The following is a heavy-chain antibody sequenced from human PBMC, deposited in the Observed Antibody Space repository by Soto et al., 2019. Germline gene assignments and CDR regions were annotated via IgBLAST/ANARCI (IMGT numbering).Heavy chain of an antibody. CDR3: ARGDYDFWSGYYTGIGFDY. D-gene: IGHD3-3*01. CDR2: IYYSGST. J-gene: IGHJ4*02. V-gene: IGHV4-59*01. CDR1: GGSISSYY. Sequence: QVQLQESGPGLVKPSETLSLTCTVSGGSISSYYWSWIRQPPGKGLEWIGYIYYSGSTNYNPSLKSRVTISVDTSKNQFSLKLSSVTAADTAVYYCARGDYDFWSGYYTGIGFDYWGQGTLVTVSS.